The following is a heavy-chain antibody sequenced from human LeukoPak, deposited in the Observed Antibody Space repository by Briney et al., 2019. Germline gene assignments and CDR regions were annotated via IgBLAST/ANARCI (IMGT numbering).Heavy chain of an antibody. Sequence: GGSLRLSCAASGFTFSSYWLTWVRQAPGKGLEWVSAISDTGNTYHADSVKGRFTISRDSSKNTLFLQMNRLRPEDAAVYYCAKAPVTTCRGAFCYPFDYWGLGTLVTVSS. D-gene: IGHD2-15*01. J-gene: IGHJ4*02. CDR1: GFTFSSYW. CDR3: AKAPVTTCRGAFCYPFDY. CDR2: ISDTGNT. V-gene: IGHV3-23*01.